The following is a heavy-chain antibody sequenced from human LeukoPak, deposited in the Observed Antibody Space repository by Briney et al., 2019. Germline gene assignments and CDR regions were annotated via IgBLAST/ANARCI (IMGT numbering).Heavy chain of an antibody. J-gene: IGHJ4*02. CDR1: GGTFSNYD. CDR2: IIPMFGNT. V-gene: IGHV1-69*13. Sequence: SVKVSCKASGGTFSNYDISWVRQAPAQGLEWMGGIIPMFGNTNYAQKLQGRVTITADESTTTPYMELSSLGSEDTAGHDCAISYRKEIGYCTSSSCYYCDFWGQGTLVTVSS. D-gene: IGHD2-2*01. CDR3: AISYRKEIGYCTSSSCYYCDF.